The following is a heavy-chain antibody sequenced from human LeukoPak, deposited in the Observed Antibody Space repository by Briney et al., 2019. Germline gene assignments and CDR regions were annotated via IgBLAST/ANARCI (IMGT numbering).Heavy chain of an antibody. J-gene: IGHJ4*02. CDR1: GFTFSSYA. CDR2: ISYDGSTK. V-gene: IGHV3-30*04. Sequence: PGGSLRLSCAASGFTFSSYAMHWVRQAPGKGLEWVTSISYDGSTKYYADSVKGRFTISRDNSKNTLYLQMNSLRAEDTAVYYCARELVGARSGLDYFDYWGQGTLVTVSS. CDR3: ARELVGARSGLDYFDY. D-gene: IGHD1-26*01.